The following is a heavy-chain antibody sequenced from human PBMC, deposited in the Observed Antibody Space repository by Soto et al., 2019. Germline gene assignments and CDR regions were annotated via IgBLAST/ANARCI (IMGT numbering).Heavy chain of an antibody. Sequence: GESLKISCKGSGYRFTTNWIGWVRQMPGKGLEWMGIIYPSDSDTGYSPSFQGQVTILADKSIRTAYLQWSSLKASDTAMYYCARAYGGRFDYWGQGTLVTVSS. V-gene: IGHV5-51*01. CDR2: IYPSDSDT. J-gene: IGHJ4*02. CDR3: ARAYGGRFDY. CDR1: GYRFTTNW. D-gene: IGHD2-15*01.